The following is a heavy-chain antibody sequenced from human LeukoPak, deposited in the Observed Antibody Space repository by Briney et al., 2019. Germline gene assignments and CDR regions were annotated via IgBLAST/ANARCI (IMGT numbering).Heavy chain of an antibody. CDR1: GYIFTSHG. Sequence: GASVKVSCKASGYIFTSHGLSWVRQPPGQGLEWMGWINIYKGNTNYAQKFQGGVTMTTDTSTSTAYMELRSVRSEETAVYYSARNSSGWYGYFDLWGRGTLVTVS. D-gene: IGHD6-25*01. CDR2: INIYKGNT. J-gene: IGHJ2*01. V-gene: IGHV1-18*01. CDR3: ARNSSGWYGYFDL.